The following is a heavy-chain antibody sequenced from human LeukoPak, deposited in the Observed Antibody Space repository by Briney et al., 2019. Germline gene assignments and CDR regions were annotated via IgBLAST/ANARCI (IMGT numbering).Heavy chain of an antibody. CDR1: GGSISSGGYY. Sequence: SETLSPTCTVSGGSISSGGYYWSWIRQHPGKGLEWIGYIYYSGSTYYNPSLKSRVTISVDTSKNQFSLKLSSVTAADTAVYYCARSVPAAAYDAFDIWGQGTMVTVSS. J-gene: IGHJ3*02. V-gene: IGHV4-31*03. CDR3: ARSVPAAAYDAFDI. D-gene: IGHD2-2*01. CDR2: IYYSGST.